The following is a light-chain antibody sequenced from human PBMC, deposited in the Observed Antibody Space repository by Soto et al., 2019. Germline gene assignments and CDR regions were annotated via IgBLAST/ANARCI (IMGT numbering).Light chain of an antibody. CDR3: QQANSSPIT. V-gene: IGKV1-12*01. Sequence: DIQMTQSPSSVAASVGDRFTVTCRASHYIYNWLAWYQQKPGKAPKLLIYAASSLQSGVPSRFSGSGSGTDFTLTISSLQPEDFETYYCQQANSSPITFGQGTRLEIK. CDR2: AAS. J-gene: IGKJ5*01. CDR1: HYIYNW.